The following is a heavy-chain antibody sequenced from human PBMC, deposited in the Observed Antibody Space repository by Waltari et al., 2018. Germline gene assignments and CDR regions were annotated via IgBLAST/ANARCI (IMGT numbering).Heavy chain of an antibody. CDR1: GFTFSSYA. J-gene: IGHJ4*02. Sequence: EVQLLESGGGLVQPGGSLRLSCAASGFTFSSYAMSWVRQAPGKGLEWVSAISGSGGSTDYADSCKGRFTISRDNSKNTLYLQMNSLRAEDTAVYYCAKNPLTVTTEYYFDYWGQGTLVTVSS. CDR3: AKNPLTVTTEYYFDY. D-gene: IGHD4-17*01. V-gene: IGHV3-23*01. CDR2: ISGSGGST.